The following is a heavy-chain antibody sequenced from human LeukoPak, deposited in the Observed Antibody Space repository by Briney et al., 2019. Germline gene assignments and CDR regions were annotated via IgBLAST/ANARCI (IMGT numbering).Heavy chain of an antibody. CDR2: ISSSGSNI. D-gene: IGHD6-19*01. Sequence: PGGSLRLSCTASGFIFTSYGMNWVRQAPGKGLEWVSYISSSGSNIFYADSVKGRFTISRDTAKNSLYLQMNSLRPEDTAVYYCARAGSSGWSRFGWSDPWGQGTLVTVSS. CDR1: GFIFTSYG. CDR3: ARAGSSGWSRFGWSDP. J-gene: IGHJ5*02. V-gene: IGHV3-48*04.